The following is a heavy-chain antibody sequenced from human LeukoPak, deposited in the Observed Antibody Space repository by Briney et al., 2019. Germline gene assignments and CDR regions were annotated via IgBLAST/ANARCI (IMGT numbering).Heavy chain of an antibody. J-gene: IGHJ4*02. CDR3: VRDRDWAFDY. D-gene: IGHD2-21*02. CDR2: VRSDGSDK. CDR1: GFTFTYYG. Sequence: GGSLRLSCGASGFTFTYYGMHWGPEAPGKGVEWVTFVRSDGSDKYYADSVKGRFTFSRDNSKNTVYLQMNSLRPEDTAVYYCVRDRDWAFDYWGQGSLVTVSS. V-gene: IGHV3-30*02.